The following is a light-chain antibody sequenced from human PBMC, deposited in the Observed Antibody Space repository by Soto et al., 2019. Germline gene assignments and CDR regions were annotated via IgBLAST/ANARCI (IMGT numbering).Light chain of an antibody. CDR3: HQFGYSPRT. CDR1: QTVSSDY. CDR2: ATS. Sequence: EIVLTQSPGTLSLSPGETATLSCRASQTVSSDYLDWFQQRPGQAPRLLIFATSRRATDIPGRFSGSGSGTDFTLAIRRLEPEDFAVYYCHQFGYSPRTFGQGTKVE. V-gene: IGKV3-20*01. J-gene: IGKJ1*01.